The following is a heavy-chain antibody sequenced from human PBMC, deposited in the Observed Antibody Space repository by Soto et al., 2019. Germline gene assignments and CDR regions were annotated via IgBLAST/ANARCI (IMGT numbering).Heavy chain of an antibody. CDR2: ISAYNGNT. CDR3: ARVDIVVVTAIPYTWFDP. J-gene: IGHJ5*02. CDR1: GYTFTSYG. D-gene: IGHD2-21*02. V-gene: IGHV1-18*01. Sequence: ASVQVSCKASGYTFTSYGISWVRQAPGQGLEWMGWISAYNGNTNYAQKLQGRVTMTTDTSTSTAYMELRSLRSDDTAVYYCARVDIVVVTAIPYTWFDPWGQGTLVTVSS.